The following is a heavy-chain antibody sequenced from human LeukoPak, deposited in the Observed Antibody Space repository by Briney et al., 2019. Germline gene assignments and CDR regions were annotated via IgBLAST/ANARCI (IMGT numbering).Heavy chain of an antibody. CDR2: INPSNGNT. CDR3: ARDGYDADGYLDY. Sequence: ASVKVSCKASGYPFRSYVIHWLRQAPGQNLEWIGWINPSNGNTKYSRNFQGRVTITRDTSASVVYMELSSLTYEDTAVYFCARDGYDADGYLDYWGQGALVPVSS. J-gene: IGHJ4*02. CDR1: GYPFRSYV. V-gene: IGHV1-3*01. D-gene: IGHD5-18*01.